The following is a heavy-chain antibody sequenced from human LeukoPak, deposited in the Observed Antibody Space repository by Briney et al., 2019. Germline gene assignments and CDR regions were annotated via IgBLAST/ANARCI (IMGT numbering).Heavy chain of an antibody. CDR2: ISAYNGNT. Sequence: GASVKVSCKASGYTLTSYISWVRQAPGQGLEWMGWISAYNGNTNYAQKLQGRVTMTTDTSTSTAYMELRSLRSDDTAVYYCARDTNYYDSSGYLYYFDYWGQGTLVTVSS. CDR3: ARDTNYYDSSGYLYYFDY. D-gene: IGHD3-22*01. V-gene: IGHV1-18*01. CDR1: GYTLTSY. J-gene: IGHJ4*02.